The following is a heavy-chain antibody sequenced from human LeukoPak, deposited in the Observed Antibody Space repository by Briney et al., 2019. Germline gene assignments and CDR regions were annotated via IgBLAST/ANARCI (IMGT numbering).Heavy chain of an antibody. CDR3: ARSLGYCSSTSCYSNAFDI. CDR1: GGTFSSYT. V-gene: IGHV1-69*02. D-gene: IGHD2-2*01. Sequence: SVKVSCKASGGTFSSYTISWVRQAPGQGLEWMGRIIPILGIANYAQKFQGRVTITADKSTSTAYMELSSLRSEDTAVYYCARSLGYCSSTSCYSNAFDIWGQGTMVTVSS. J-gene: IGHJ3*02. CDR2: IIPILGIA.